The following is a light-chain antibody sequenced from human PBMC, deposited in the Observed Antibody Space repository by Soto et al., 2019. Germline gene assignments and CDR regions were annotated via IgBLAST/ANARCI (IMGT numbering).Light chain of an antibody. V-gene: IGKV3-20*01. CDR1: QSVSSSY. Sequence: EIVMTQSPATLSVSPGERATLSCRASQSVSSSYLAWYQQRPGQPPRLLIYGASSRATGIPDRFSGSGSGTDFTLTISRLEPEDFVVYYCQQYGSSPTFGQGTKVDIK. CDR2: GAS. CDR3: QQYGSSPT. J-gene: IGKJ1*01.